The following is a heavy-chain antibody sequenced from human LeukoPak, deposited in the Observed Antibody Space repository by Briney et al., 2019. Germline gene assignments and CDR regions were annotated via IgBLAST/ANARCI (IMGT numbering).Heavy chain of an antibody. Sequence: SVKVSCKASGGTFSSYAISWVRRAPGQGLEWMGGIIPIFGTANYAQKFQGRVTITADESTSTAYMELSSLRSEDTAVYYCASGSSPYSNYYDYWGQGTLVTVSS. CDR1: GGTFSSYA. CDR2: IIPIFGTA. D-gene: IGHD6-13*01. V-gene: IGHV1-69*01. J-gene: IGHJ4*02. CDR3: ASGSSPYSNYYDY.